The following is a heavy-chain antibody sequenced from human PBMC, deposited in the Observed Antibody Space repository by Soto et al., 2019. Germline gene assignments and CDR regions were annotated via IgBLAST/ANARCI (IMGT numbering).Heavy chain of an antibody. CDR3: ARDKHGQWLVSRLLY. J-gene: IGHJ4*02. Sequence: PGGSLRLSCAASGFTFSSYAMHWVRQAPGKGLEWVAVISYDGSNKYYADSVKGRFTISRDNSKNTLYLQMNSLRAEDTAVYYCARDKHGQWLVSRLLYWGQGTLVTVSS. V-gene: IGHV3-30-3*01. CDR1: GFTFSSYA. D-gene: IGHD6-19*01. CDR2: ISYDGSNK.